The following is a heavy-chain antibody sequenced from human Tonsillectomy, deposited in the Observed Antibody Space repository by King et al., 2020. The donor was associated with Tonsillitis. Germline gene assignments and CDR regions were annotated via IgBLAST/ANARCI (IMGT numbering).Heavy chain of an antibody. CDR1: GFTFSDYY. J-gene: IGHJ4*02. D-gene: IGHD3-9*01. CDR3: AKGVYDILTGQFDY. CDR2: ISSSSSYT. Sequence: VQLVESGGGLVKPGGSLRLSCAASGFTFSDYYMSWIRQAPGKGLEWVSYISSSSSYTNYADSVKGRFTISRDNAKNSLYLQMNSLRAEDTAVYYCAKGVYDILTGQFDYWGQGTLVTVSS. V-gene: IGHV3-11*05.